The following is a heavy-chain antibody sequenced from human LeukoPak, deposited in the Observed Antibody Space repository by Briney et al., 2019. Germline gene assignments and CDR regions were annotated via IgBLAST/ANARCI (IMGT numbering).Heavy chain of an antibody. Sequence: SETLSLTCSVSGGSISRGGDYWTWIRQHPEKGLEWIGYISGSGSTYYNPSLRSRVIISADTSKNQFSLKLTSVTAADTAVFYCARVPIIRGVIEDWGQGTLVSVSS. D-gene: IGHD3-10*01. CDR2: ISGSGST. J-gene: IGHJ4*02. CDR1: GGSISRGGDY. CDR3: ARVPIIRGVIED. V-gene: IGHV4-31*03.